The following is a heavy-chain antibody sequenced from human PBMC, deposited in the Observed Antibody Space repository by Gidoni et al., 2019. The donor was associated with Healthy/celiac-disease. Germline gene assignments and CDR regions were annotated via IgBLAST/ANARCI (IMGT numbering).Heavy chain of an antibody. CDR2: IKQDGSGK. D-gene: IGHD5-12*01. J-gene: IGHJ1*01. Sequence: VQLVESGGGLVPPGGSRRLSCAASGFTFSSYWMGWVRQAPGKGLEWVANIKQDGSGKYYVASVKGRFTISRDNAKNSLYLQMNSLRAEDTAVYYCARVRWLQFGYFQHWGQGTLVTVSS. V-gene: IGHV3-7*03. CDR1: GFTFSSYW. CDR3: ARVRWLQFGYFQH.